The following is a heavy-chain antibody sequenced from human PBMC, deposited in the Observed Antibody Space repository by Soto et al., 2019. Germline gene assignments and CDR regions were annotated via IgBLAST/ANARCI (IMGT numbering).Heavy chain of an antibody. CDR2: INHSGST. CDR3: ARERQNIRYFDWLLAP. J-gene: IGHJ3*01. CDR1: GGSFSLYY. Sequence: QVQLQQWGAGLLKPSETLSLTCAVYGGSFSLYYWSWIRQPPGKGLEWIGEINHSGSTNYNPSLQSRVTISVDTSKNQFSLKLSSVTAADTAVYYCARERQNIRYFDWLLAPWGQGTMVTVSS. D-gene: IGHD3-9*01. V-gene: IGHV4-34*01.